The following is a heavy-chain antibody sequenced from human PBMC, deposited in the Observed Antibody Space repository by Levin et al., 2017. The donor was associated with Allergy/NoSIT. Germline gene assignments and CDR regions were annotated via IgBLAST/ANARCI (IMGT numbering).Heavy chain of an antibody. CDR2: IWNSGHT. D-gene: IGHD3-16*01. CDR3: AREVGDFSFLGGYYVDV. Sequence: NASETLSLSCTVSGASINNDYWTWIRQSPGGRLEWIGHIWNSGHTNYNPSLKSRVALSIDTSKSQFSLMLNSVTAADTAVYYCAREVGDFSFLGGYYVDVWGKGTTVTVSS. V-gene: IGHV4-59*01. J-gene: IGHJ6*03. CDR1: GASINNDY.